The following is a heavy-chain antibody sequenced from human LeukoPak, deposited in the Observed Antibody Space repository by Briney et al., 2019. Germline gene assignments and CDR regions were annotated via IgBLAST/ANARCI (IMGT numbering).Heavy chain of an antibody. Sequence: GRSLRLPCAASGFTFDDYAMHWVRHAPGKGLEWVSGISWNSGSIGYADSVKGRFTISRDNAKNSLYLQMNSLRAEDTALYYCAKVLHSSGWQYYFDYWGQGTLVTVSS. D-gene: IGHD6-19*01. CDR2: ISWNSGSI. J-gene: IGHJ4*02. CDR3: AKVLHSSGWQYYFDY. V-gene: IGHV3-9*01. CDR1: GFTFDDYA.